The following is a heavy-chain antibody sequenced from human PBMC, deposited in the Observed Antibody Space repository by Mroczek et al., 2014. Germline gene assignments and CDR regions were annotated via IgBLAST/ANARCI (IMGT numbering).Heavy chain of an antibody. CDR3: ARHGRYCSSTSCYRVSWFDP. J-gene: IGHJ5*02. D-gene: IGHD2-2*02. Sequence: QVQLVESGPGLVKPSETLSLTCTVSGGSISSSSYYWGWIRQPPGKGLEWIGSIYYSGSTYYNPSLKSRVTISVDTSKNQFSLKLSSVTAADTAVYYCARHGRYCSSTSCYRVSWFDPWGQGTLVTVSS. CDR1: GGSISSSSYY. CDR2: IYYSGST. V-gene: IGHV4-39*01.